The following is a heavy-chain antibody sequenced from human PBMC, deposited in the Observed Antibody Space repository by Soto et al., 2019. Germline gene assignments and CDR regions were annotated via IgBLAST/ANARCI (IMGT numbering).Heavy chain of an antibody. CDR3: AREGTSCFDY. V-gene: IGHV1-46*01. D-gene: IGHD1-26*01. J-gene: IGHJ4*02. CDR1: GYTLTSYF. CDR2: INPSGGGT. Sequence: ASVKVSCKASGYTLTSYFMHWVRQAPGQGLEWMGIINPSGGGTTYAQKFQGRVTMTRDTSTSTVYMELSSLRSEDTAVYYCAREGTSCFDYWGQGTLVTVS.